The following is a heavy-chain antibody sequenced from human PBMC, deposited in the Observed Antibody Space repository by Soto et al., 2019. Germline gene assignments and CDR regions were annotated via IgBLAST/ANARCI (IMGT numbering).Heavy chain of an antibody. CDR3: AREGMSRPRWVFDY. J-gene: IGHJ4*02. Sequence: EVQLVESGGGLVQPGGSLRLSCAASGFTFGSYPMHWVRQAPGKGLEYVSAISTNGDSTFYANLVKGRFTISRDNSKNTLYLQMGSLRAEDMGVYYCAREGMSRPRWVFDYWGQGTLVTASS. V-gene: IGHV3-64*01. D-gene: IGHD6-13*01. CDR1: GFTFGSYP. CDR2: ISTNGDST.